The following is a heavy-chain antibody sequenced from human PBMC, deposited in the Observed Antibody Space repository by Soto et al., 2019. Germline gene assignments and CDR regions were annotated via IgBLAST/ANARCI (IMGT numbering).Heavy chain of an antibody. Sequence: GGSLRLSCAASGFTVSSNYMSWVRQAPGKGLEWVSVIYSGGSTYYADSVKGRFTISRDNSKNTLYLQMNSLRAEDTAVYYCARVVLKNANNFWSGYHKYFDYWGQGTLVTVSS. CDR3: ARVVLKNANNFWSGYHKYFDY. J-gene: IGHJ4*02. D-gene: IGHD3-3*01. CDR1: GFTVSSNY. V-gene: IGHV3-53*01. CDR2: IYSGGST.